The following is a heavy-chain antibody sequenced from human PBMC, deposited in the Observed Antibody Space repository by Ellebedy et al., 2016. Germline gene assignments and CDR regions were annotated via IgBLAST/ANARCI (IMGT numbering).Heavy chain of an antibody. CDR1: GFSFGTHA. J-gene: IGHJ3*02. Sequence: GGSLRLXCAPSGFSFGTHAMSWVRQAPGKGLEWVSSITGGGYSTFFADSVKGRFTISRDNSRNILYLQMNSLRAEDTARYYCAKDHNTFWGVLGAFDIWGQGTMVIVS. V-gene: IGHV3-23*01. CDR2: ITGGGYST. D-gene: IGHD3-16*01. CDR3: AKDHNTFWGVLGAFDI.